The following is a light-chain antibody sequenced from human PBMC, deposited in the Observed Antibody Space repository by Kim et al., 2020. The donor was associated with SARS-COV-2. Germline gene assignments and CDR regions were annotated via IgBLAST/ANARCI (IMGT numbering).Light chain of an antibody. CDR1: EWRGKY. CDR2: RDR. J-gene: IGLJ2*01. Sequence: LSQGQTTSITCTRDEWRGKYACWYKQEPGQAPVLDIDRDRKRPSGIPERFSGSSSGNTATLTIGGTQAMDEADYYCQAWDSSTAGFGGGTQLTVL. V-gene: IGLV3-1*01. CDR3: QAWDSSTAG.